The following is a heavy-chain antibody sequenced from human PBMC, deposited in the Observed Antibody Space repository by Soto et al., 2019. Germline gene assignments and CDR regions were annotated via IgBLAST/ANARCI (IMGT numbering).Heavy chain of an antibody. CDR3: ASQALVGPMDV. V-gene: IGHV4-31*03. J-gene: IGHJ6*03. CDR1: GRSISSGGYY. Sequence: SETLSLTCTVSGRSISSGGYYWSWIRQHPGKGLEWIGYIYYSGSTYYNPSLKSRVTISVDTSKNQFSLKLSSVTAADTAVYYCASQALVGPMDVWGKGTTVTVSS. D-gene: IGHD6-13*01. CDR2: IYYSGST.